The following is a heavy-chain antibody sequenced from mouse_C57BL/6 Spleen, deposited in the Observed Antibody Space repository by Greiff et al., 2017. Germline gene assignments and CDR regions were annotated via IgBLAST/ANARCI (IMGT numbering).Heavy chain of an antibody. CDR2: IYPGDGDT. Sequence: VQVVESGAELVKPGASVKISCKASGYAFSSYWMNWVKQRPGKGLEWIGQIYPGDGDTNYNGKFKGKATLTADKSSSTAYMQLSSLTSEDSAVYFCARTGTTVVADYFDYWGQGTTLTVSS. CDR3: ARTGTTVVADYFDY. V-gene: IGHV1-80*01. D-gene: IGHD1-1*01. J-gene: IGHJ2*01. CDR1: GYAFSSYW.